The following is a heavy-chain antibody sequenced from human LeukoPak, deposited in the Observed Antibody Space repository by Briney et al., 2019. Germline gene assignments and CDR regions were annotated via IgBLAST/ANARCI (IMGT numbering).Heavy chain of an antibody. CDR2: IYYNGDT. V-gene: IGHV4-59*01. J-gene: IGHJ2*01. D-gene: IGHD2-2*01. CDR1: GDSIGSYY. CDR3: ARYATGRYFDL. Sequence: PSETLSLTCPMSGDSIGSYYWSWIRQSPGRGLVWIAYIYYNGDTNYNPSFANRVTISVDTSKKQFSLNVTSVTAADTAVYYCARYATGRYFDLWGRGTLVTVSS.